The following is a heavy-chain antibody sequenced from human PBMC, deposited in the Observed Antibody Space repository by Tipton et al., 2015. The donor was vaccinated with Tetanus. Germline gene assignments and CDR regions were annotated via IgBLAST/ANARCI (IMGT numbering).Heavy chain of an antibody. D-gene: IGHD3-10*01. CDR3: ARGSYYYGSGSYFGGLDV. Sequence: SLRLSCAASGFTFSSYAMHWVRQAPGKGLEWVAVISYDGSNKYYADSVKGRFTISRDNSKNTLYLQMNSLRAEDTAVYYCARGSYYYGSGSYFGGLDVWGQGTTVTVSS. CDR2: ISYDGSNK. J-gene: IGHJ6*02. CDR1: GFTFSSYA. V-gene: IGHV3-30-3*01.